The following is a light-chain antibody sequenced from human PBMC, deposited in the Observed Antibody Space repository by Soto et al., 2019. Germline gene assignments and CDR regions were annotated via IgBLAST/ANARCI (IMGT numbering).Light chain of an antibody. CDR3: QQYNSYSWT. CDR1: ESVSKW. CDR2: DAS. Sequence: DIQMTQTPSFLSASVGDKVTITCRANESVSKWLAWYQEKPGNPPRPLIYDASTLESGVPSRFSGSGSGTEFTLTISSLQADDFAIYYCQQYNSYSWTFGQGTRVDI. V-gene: IGKV1-5*01. J-gene: IGKJ1*01.